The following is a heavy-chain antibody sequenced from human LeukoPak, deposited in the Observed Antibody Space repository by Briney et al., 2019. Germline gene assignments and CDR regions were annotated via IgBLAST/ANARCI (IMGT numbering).Heavy chain of an antibody. CDR3: ARAGSEGYYYYYMDV. CDR2: IIPILGIA. V-gene: IGHV1-69*02. Sequence: SVKVSCKASGGTFSSYTISWVRQAPGQGLEWMGRIIPILGIANYAQKFQGRVTITADKSTSTAYVELSSLRSEDTAVYYCARAGSEGYYYYYMDVWGKGTTVTVSS. CDR1: GGTFSSYT. J-gene: IGHJ6*03. D-gene: IGHD3-10*01.